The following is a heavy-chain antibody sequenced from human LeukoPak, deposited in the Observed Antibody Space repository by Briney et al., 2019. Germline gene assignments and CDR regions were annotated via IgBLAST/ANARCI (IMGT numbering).Heavy chain of an antibody. D-gene: IGHD1-26*01. CDR2: IKSKTDGGTT. V-gene: IGHV3-15*01. CDR1: GFTVSNSY. Sequence: GGSLRLSCAASGFTVSNSYLSWVRQAPGKGLEWVGRIKSKTDGGTTDYAAPVKGRFTISRDDSKNTLYLQMNSLKTEDTAVYYCTTDWIIVNFDYWGQGTLVTVSS. J-gene: IGHJ4*02. CDR3: TTDWIIVNFDY.